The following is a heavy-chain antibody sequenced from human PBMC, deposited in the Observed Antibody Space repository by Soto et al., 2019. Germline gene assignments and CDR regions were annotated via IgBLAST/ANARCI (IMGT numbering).Heavy chain of an antibody. CDR3: ARGKVTSGTYYMDV. J-gene: IGHJ6*03. CDR2: IYAAGHT. V-gene: IGHV3-66*01. CDR1: GFTVRDNY. D-gene: IGHD4-4*01. Sequence: EVQVVESGGGLVQPGGSLRLSCAVSGFTVRDNYVSWVRQAPGKGLEWVSVIYAAGHTYYPDSMRGRFTISGDKSTDTVYLQMNSLRAEDTALYYCARGKVTSGTYYMDVWGKGTTVTVSS.